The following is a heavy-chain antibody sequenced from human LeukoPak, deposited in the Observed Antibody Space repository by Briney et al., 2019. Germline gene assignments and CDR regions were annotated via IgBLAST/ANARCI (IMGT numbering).Heavy chain of an antibody. V-gene: IGHV4-39*07. CDR2: IYYSGST. J-gene: IGHJ4*02. Sequence: PSETLSLTCTVSGGSISSSSYYWGWIHQPPGKGLEWIGSIYYSGSTYYNPSLKSRVTISVDTSKNQFSLKLSSVTAADTAVYYCARDRPVAARQKKYYFDYWGQGALVTVSS. CDR3: ARDRPVAARQKKYYFDY. CDR1: GGSISSSSYY. D-gene: IGHD6-6*01.